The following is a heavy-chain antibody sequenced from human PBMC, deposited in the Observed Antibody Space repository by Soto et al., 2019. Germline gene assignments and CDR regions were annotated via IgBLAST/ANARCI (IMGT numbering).Heavy chain of an antibody. CDR2: ISSSGSTI. D-gene: IGHD5-18*01. V-gene: IGHV3-48*03. CDR3: ERDGAMGLFDY. J-gene: IGHJ4*02. Sequence: EVQLVESGGGLVQPGGSLRLSCAASGFTFSSYEMNWVRQAPGKGLEWVSYISSSGSTIYYADSVKGRFTISRDNAKNSLYLQMNSLRAEDTAVYYCERDGAMGLFDYWGQGTLVTVSS. CDR1: GFTFSSYE.